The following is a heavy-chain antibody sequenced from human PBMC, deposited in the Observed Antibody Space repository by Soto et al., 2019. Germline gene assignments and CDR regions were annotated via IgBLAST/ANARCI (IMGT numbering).Heavy chain of an antibody. CDR3: ARVIPVAAPYYYGMDV. CDR2: IIAILETA. J-gene: IGHJ6*02. Sequence: QVQLVQSGAEVKEPGSSVTVSCRISGGTFSSYSINWVRQAPGQGLEWVGRIIAILETANYAQTFQGRVTIKADKSTSTAYMELGRLRSEDTATYYCARVIPVAAPYYYGMDVWGQGTTVTVSS. CDR1: GGTFSSYS. V-gene: IGHV1-69*08. D-gene: IGHD6-19*01.